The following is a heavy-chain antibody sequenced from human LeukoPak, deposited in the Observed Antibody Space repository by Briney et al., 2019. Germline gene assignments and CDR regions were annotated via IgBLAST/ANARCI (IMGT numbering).Heavy chain of an antibody. CDR2: IYYSGST. Sequence: PSQTLSLTCTVSGGSISSGGYYWSWIRQHPGKCLEWIGFIYYSGSTYYNPSLQSRVTISVDTSKNQFSLELTSVTAADAAVYYCARLGYNGGWYQYYFEYWGLGTLVTVSS. CDR1: GGSISSGGYY. CDR3: ARLGYNGGWYQYYFEY. D-gene: IGHD6-19*01. J-gene: IGHJ4*02. V-gene: IGHV4-31*03.